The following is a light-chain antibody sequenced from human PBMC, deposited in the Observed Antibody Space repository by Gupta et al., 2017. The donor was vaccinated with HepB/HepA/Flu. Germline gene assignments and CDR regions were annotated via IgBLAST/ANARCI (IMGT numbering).Light chain of an antibody. Sequence: QSALTQPPSASGSPGQSATISCTGTSSDVGSYNYVSWYQQPPGKTPKLMIYEVSNRPSGVPDRFSGSKSGNTASLTVSGLQAEDEADYYCSSYAGSNNLVFGGGTKLTVL. CDR3: SSYAGSNNLV. CDR2: EVS. J-gene: IGLJ3*02. CDR1: SSDVGSYNY. V-gene: IGLV2-8*01.